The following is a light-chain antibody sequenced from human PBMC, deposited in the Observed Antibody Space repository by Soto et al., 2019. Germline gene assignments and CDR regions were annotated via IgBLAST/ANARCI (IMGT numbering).Light chain of an antibody. V-gene: IGLV2-14*01. Sequence: QSVLTQPASVSGSPGQSITISCTGTSSDVGDYNYVSWYRQHPGKAPQLMIYDVSNRPSGVSNRFSGSKSGNTASLTISGLQAEDEADYYCSSYTSSSTYVFGTGTKVTVL. J-gene: IGLJ1*01. CDR3: SSYTSSSTYV. CDR1: SSDVGDYNY. CDR2: DVS.